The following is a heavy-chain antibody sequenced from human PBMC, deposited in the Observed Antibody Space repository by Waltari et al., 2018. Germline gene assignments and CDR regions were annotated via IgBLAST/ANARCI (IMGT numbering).Heavy chain of an antibody. CDR3: ARGLAYCGGDCYSYYYYGMDV. Sequence: QVQLVQSGAEVKKPGASVKVSCKASGYTFTSYDINWVRQATEQGLEWMGWMNPNSGNTVYEQKFQGRVTMTRNTAISTAYMELSSRRSEDTAVYYCARGLAYCGGDCYSYYYYGMDVWGQGTTVTVSS. J-gene: IGHJ6*02. CDR2: MNPNSGNT. D-gene: IGHD2-21*02. CDR1: GYTFTSYD. V-gene: IGHV1-8*01.